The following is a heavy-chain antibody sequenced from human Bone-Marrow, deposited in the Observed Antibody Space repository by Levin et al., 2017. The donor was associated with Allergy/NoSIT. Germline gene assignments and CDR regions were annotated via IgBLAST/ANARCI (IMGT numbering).Heavy chain of an antibody. J-gene: IGHJ4*02. Sequence: TLSLTCAVSGDSISSGGYSWSWIRQPPGKGLEWIGFIYQSGSTYYSPSLKSRVAISVDTSKNQFSLNLNSVTAADTAVYYCARTFYDSSGYRFDYWGQGTLVTVSS. D-gene: IGHD3-22*01. CDR2: IYQSGST. CDR1: GDSISSGGYS. CDR3: ARTFYDSSGYRFDY. V-gene: IGHV4-30-2*01.